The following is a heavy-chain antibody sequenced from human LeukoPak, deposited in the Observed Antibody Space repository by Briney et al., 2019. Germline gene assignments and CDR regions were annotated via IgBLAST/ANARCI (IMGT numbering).Heavy chain of an antibody. CDR1: GFTFSSYW. D-gene: IGHD5-24*01. V-gene: IGHV3-7*01. CDR2: IKQDGSEK. CDR3: ARGYKGPKRWLPMYYFDY. Sequence: PGGSLRLSCAASGFTFSSYWMSWVRQAPGKGLEWVANIKQDGSEKYYVDSVKGRFTISRDNAKNSLYLQMNSLRAEDTAVYYCARGYKGPKRWLPMYYFDYWGQGTLVTVSS. J-gene: IGHJ4*02.